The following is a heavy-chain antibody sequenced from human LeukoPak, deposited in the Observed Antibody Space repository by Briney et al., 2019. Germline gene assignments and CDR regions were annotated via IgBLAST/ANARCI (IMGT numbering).Heavy chain of an antibody. Sequence: ASVKVSCKVSGYTLTELSMHWVRQAPGKGLEWMGGFDPEDGETICAQKFQGRVTMTEDTSTDTAYMELSSLRSDDTAVYYCARGYDFWSGYYDFDYWGQGTLVTVSS. CDR2: FDPEDGET. D-gene: IGHD3-3*01. V-gene: IGHV1-24*01. CDR1: GYTLTELS. CDR3: ARGYDFWSGYYDFDY. J-gene: IGHJ4*02.